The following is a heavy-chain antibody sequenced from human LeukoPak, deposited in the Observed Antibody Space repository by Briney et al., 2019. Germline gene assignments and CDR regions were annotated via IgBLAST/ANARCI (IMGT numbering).Heavy chain of an antibody. J-gene: IGHJ6*02. CDR1: GYTFTSYA. V-gene: IGHV7-4-1*02. CDR3: ARDRNSSSWHWAYYYYYGMDV. D-gene: IGHD6-13*01. CDR2: INTNTGNP. Sequence: ASVKVSCKASGYTFTSYAMNWVRQAPGQGLEWMGWINTNTGNPTYAQGFTGRFVFSLDTSVSTAYLQISSLKAENTAVYYCARDRNSSSWHWAYYYYYGMDVWGQGTTVTVSS.